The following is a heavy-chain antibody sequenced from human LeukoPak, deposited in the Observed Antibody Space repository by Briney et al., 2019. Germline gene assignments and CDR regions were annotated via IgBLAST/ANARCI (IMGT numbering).Heavy chain of an antibody. CDR3: ARGGYGWTFKT. CDR2: VSSRGDTI. J-gene: IGHJ4*02. Sequence: GGSLRLSCTDSGVSFADNFMGWLRQAPGKGLEWVSYVSSRGDTIHYSDAVQGRFSISGDNSKRSLYLEMTRRRINDTAVYYCARGGYGWTFKTWGQGTLVSVSS. D-gene: IGHD2/OR15-2a*01. V-gene: IGHV3-11*01. CDR1: GVSFADNF.